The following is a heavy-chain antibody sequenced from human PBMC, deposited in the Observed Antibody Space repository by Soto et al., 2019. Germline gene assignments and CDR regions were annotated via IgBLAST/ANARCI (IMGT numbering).Heavy chain of an antibody. V-gene: IGHV1-69*02. D-gene: IGHD3-16*01. J-gene: IGHJ5*02. Sequence: SVKVSCKASGGTFSSYTISWVRQAPGQGLEWMGRIIPILGIANYAQKFQGRVTITADKSTSTAYMELSSLRSEDTAVYYCARGGLSPNNWFDPWGQGTLVTVSS. CDR2: IIPILGIA. CDR1: GGTFSSYT. CDR3: ARGGLSPNNWFDP.